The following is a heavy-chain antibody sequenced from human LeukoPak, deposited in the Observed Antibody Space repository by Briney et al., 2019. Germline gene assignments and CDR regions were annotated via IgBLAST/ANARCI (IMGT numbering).Heavy chain of an antibody. CDR2: ISYDGSNK. V-gene: IGHV3-30*18. CDR1: GFTFSSYG. D-gene: IGHD7-27*01. J-gene: IGHJ4*02. Sequence: PGRSLRLSCAASGFTFSSYGMHWVRQAPGKGLEWVAVISYDGSNKYYADSVKGRFTISRDNSKNTLYLQMNSLRAEDTAVYYCAKDMDLGMVVTEMDYWGQGTLVTVSS. CDR3: AKDMDLGMVVTEMDY.